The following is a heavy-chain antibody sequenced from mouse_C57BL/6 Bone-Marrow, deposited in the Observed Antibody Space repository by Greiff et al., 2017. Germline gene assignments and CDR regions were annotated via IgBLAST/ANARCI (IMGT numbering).Heavy chain of an antibody. V-gene: IGHV1-15*01. D-gene: IGHD2-4*01. CDR3: TRWEDYDSYFDY. J-gene: IGHJ2*01. Sequence: QVQLQQSGAELVRPGASVTLSCKASGYKFTDYEMHWVKQTPVHGLEWIGAIDPETGGTAYNQKFKGKAILTADKSSSTAYMELLSLTSEDSAVYYCTRWEDYDSYFDYWGQGTTLTVSS. CDR2: IDPETGGT. CDR1: GYKFTDYE.